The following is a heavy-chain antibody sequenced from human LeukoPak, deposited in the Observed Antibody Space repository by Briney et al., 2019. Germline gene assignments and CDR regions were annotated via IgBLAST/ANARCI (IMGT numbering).Heavy chain of an antibody. V-gene: IGHV3-30-3*01. CDR1: GFTFSSYA. CDR3: ASERITMVRGVITDY. Sequence: GGSLRLSCAASGFTFSSYAMHWVRQAPGKGLEWVAVISYDGSNKYYADSVKGRFTISRDNSKNTLYLQMNSLRAEDTAVYYCASERITMVRGVITDYWSQGTLVTVSS. D-gene: IGHD3-10*01. J-gene: IGHJ4*02. CDR2: ISYDGSNK.